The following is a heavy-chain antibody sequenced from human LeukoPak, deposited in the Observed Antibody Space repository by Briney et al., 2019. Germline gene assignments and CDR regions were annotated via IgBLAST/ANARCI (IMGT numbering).Heavy chain of an antibody. CDR3: VRHPSGSSGFDY. CDR1: GFTFSSYA. CDR2: ISYDGSNK. Sequence: PGGSLRLSCAASGFTFSSYAMHWVRQAPGKGLEWVAVISYDGSNKYYADSVKGRFTISRDNSKNTLYLQMNSLRAEDTAVYYCVRHPSGSSGFDYWGQGTLVTVSS. V-gene: IGHV3-30-3*01. D-gene: IGHD3-10*01. J-gene: IGHJ4*02.